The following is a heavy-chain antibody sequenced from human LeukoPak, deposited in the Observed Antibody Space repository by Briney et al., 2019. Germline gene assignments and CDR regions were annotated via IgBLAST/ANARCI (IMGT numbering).Heavy chain of an antibody. CDR1: GGSIISSSYY. CDR2: IYFSGSP. CDR3: TGLLHDSRGYYYFDY. J-gene: IGHJ4*02. V-gene: IGHV4-39*01. Sequence: SETLSLTCTVSGGSIISSSYYWGWIRQPPGKGLEWNGSIYFSGSPYHNPSLKSRVTMSVDTSKNQLSLKLSSVTDADTAVYFCTGLLHDSRGYYYFDYWGPGTLATVSS. D-gene: IGHD3-22*01.